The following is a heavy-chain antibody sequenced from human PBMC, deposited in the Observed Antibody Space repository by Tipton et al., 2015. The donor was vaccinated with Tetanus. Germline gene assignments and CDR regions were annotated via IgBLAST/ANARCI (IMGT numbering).Heavy chain of an antibody. CDR1: GGSFSGYY. Sequence: TLSLTCAVYGGSFSGYYWSWIRQPPGKGLEWIGYIYYSGSTYYNPSLKSRVTISVDTSKNQFSLKLSSVTAADTAVYYCARVAVLDPSYYAFDIWGQGTMVTVSS. V-gene: IGHV4-34*09. CDR2: IYYSGST. CDR3: ARVAVLDPSYYAFDI. J-gene: IGHJ3*02. D-gene: IGHD3/OR15-3a*01.